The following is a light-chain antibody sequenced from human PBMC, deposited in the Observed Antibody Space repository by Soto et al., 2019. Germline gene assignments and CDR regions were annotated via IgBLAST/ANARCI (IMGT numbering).Light chain of an antibody. CDR3: NSWTSSSTYI. Sequence: QSALTQPASVSGSPGQSITISCTGTSSDIGGYNYVTWHQQHPGKVPKLIIYEVSNRPSGVSDRFSGSRSGNTASLTISGLQAEDEADYYCNSWTSSSTYIIGTGSKVTVL. J-gene: IGLJ1*01. V-gene: IGLV2-14*01. CDR2: EVS. CDR1: SSDIGGYNY.